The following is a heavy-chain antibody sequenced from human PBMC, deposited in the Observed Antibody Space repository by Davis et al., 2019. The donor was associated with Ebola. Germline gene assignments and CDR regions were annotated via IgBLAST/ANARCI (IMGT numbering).Heavy chain of an antibody. Sequence: ASVKVSCKASGYTFTGYYMHWVRQAPGQGLEWMGWMNPNSGNTGYAQKFQGRVTMTRNTSISTAYMELSSLRSEDTAVYYCARGRWLHSLRGGSSFDYWGQGTLVTVSS. J-gene: IGHJ4*02. D-gene: IGHD5-24*01. V-gene: IGHV1-8*02. CDR2: MNPNSGNT. CDR1: GYTFTGYY. CDR3: ARGRWLHSLRGGSSFDY.